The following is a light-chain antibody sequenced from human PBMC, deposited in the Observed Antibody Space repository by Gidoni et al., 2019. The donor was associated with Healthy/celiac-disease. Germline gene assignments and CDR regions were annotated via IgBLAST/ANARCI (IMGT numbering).Light chain of an antibody. Sequence: DIQMTQSPSSLSASVGDRVTITCRASQSISSYLNWYQQKPGKAPQLLIYAASSLQSGVPSSFSGSGSWTDFTLTISSLQPEDFATYYCQQSYSTPSFGGGTKVEIK. CDR3: QQSYSTPS. CDR2: AAS. V-gene: IGKV1-39*01. J-gene: IGKJ4*01. CDR1: QSISSY.